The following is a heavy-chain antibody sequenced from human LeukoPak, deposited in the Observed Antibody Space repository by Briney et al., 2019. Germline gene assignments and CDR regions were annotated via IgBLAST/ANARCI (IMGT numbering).Heavy chain of an antibody. CDR1: EITFSTYA. V-gene: IGHV3-30*14. J-gene: IGHJ4*02. D-gene: IGHD3-22*01. CDR3: ARDRDGSGYTPDY. CDR2: ISYDGSNK. Sequence: PGGSLRLSCAASEITFSTYAMHWVRQAPGKGLEWVAVISYDGSNKYYADSVKGRFTISRDNSKNTLYLQMNSLRAEDTAVYYCARDRDGSGYTPDYWGQGTLVTVSS.